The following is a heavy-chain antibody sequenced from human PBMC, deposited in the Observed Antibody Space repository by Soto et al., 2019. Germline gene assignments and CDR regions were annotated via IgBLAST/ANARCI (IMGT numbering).Heavy chain of an antibody. CDR3: AREDSDYDISPDY. D-gene: IGHD3-9*01. J-gene: IGHJ4*02. Sequence: PGGSLRLSCAASGFTFSSYGMHWVRQAPGKGLEWVAVIWYDGSNKYYADSVKGRFTISRDNSKNTLYLQMNSLRAEDTAVYYCAREDSDYDISPDYWGRGTLVTVSS. CDR1: GFTFSSYG. V-gene: IGHV3-33*01. CDR2: IWYDGSNK.